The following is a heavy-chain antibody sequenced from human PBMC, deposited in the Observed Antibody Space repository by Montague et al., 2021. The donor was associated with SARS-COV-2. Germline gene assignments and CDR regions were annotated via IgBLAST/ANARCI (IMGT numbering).Heavy chain of an antibody. D-gene: IGHD6-19*01. J-gene: IGHJ2*01. CDR2: IFGSAAGT. V-gene: IGHV3-23*01. CDR1: GFAFNNFA. CDR3: AKQPGAGAVVYWYFDP. Sequence: SLRLSCAASGFAFNNFAMSWVRQAPGKGLEWVSSIFGSAAGTYYADSVKGRFTISRDNSKNTLYLQMNSLKAEDTAKYYCAKQPGAGAVVYWYFDPWGRGTVVSVSS.